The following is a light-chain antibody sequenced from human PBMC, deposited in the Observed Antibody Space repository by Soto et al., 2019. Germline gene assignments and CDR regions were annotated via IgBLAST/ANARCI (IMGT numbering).Light chain of an antibody. CDR3: NSYTSSSTLV. CDR2: NVY. Sequence: QSVLTQPASVSGSPGQSITISCTGTSSDVGGYNFVSWYQQHPGKAPKLMLYNVYDRPSGISHRFSGSRSGNTASLTISGRQAEGETHYYCNSYTSSSTLVFGGGTKLTVL. CDR1: SSDVGGYNF. V-gene: IGLV2-14*03. J-gene: IGLJ2*01.